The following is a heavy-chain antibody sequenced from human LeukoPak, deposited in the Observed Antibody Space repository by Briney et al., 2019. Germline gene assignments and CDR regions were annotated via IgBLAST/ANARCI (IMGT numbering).Heavy chain of an antibody. CDR3: TRPSYGDYDWFDP. J-gene: IGHJ5*02. D-gene: IGHD4-17*01. CDR1: GFTFSGSA. CDR2: IRSKANSYAT. V-gene: IGHV3-73*01. Sequence: GGSLRLSCAASGFTFSGSAMHWVRQASGKELEWVGRIRSKANSYATAYAASVKGRFTISRDDSKNTAYLQMNSLKTEDTAVYYCTRPSYGDYDWFDPWGQGTLVTVSS.